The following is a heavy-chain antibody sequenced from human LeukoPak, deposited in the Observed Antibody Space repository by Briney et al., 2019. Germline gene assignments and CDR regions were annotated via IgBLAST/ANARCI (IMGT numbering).Heavy chain of an antibody. V-gene: IGHV4-34*01. J-gene: IGHJ4*02. CDR2: INHSGST. Sequence: PSETLSLTCAVYGGSFSGYYWSWIRQPPGKGLEWIGEINHSGSTNYNPSLKSRVTISVDTSKNQFSLKLSSVTAADTAVYYCAREGGPYRPLDYSGQGTLVTVAS. CDR3: AREGGPYRPLDY. CDR1: GGSFSGYY.